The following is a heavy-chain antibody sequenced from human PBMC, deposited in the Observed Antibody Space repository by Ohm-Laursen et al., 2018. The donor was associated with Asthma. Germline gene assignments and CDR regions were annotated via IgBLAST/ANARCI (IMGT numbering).Heavy chain of an antibody. J-gene: IGHJ5*02. Sequence: SLRLSCAASGFTFSSYWMHWVRQAPGKGLVWVSRINSDGSSTSYADSVKGRFTISRDNAKHTLYLQMNSLRAEDTAVYYCARAYQLLGNWFDPWGQGTLVTVSS. CDR1: GFTFSSYW. V-gene: IGHV3-74*01. CDR3: ARAYQLLGNWFDP. CDR2: INSDGSST. D-gene: IGHD2-2*01.